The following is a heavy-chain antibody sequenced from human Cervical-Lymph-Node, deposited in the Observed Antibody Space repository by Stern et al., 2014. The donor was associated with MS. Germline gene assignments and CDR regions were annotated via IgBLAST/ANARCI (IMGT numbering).Heavy chain of an antibody. CDR1: GFSLRTNGVA. CDR2: MFGDGDK. J-gene: IGHJ3*02. V-gene: IGHV2-5*02. Sequence: QVTLKESGPTLVKPTETLRLTCTFSGFSLRTNGVAVGWIRQTPGKALEFLALMFGDGDKRYNPSLKRRLTITTDTSQSQVVLKMTSLDPVDAATYYCVYAPPGGFLEDAFDIWGQGTMVTISS. D-gene: IGHD4-23*01. CDR3: VYAPPGGFLEDAFDI.